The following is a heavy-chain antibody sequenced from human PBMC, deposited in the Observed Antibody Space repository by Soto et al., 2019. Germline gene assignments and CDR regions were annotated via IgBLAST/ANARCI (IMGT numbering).Heavy chain of an antibody. Sequence: QVQLVQSGAEVKKPGASVRVSCKPSGYSFTAYQIFWVRQATGQGLEWMGWMHPGTGDTDYAQNFQGRVTMTRNSSISAAYMELSSLTSAATAVYYCARGRFINKGYARAWYIGYWGQGTLVTVSS. CDR1: GYSFTAYQ. J-gene: IGHJ4*02. D-gene: IGHD1-1*01. CDR2: MHPGTGDT. V-gene: IGHV1-8*01. CDR3: ARGRFINKGYARAWYIGY.